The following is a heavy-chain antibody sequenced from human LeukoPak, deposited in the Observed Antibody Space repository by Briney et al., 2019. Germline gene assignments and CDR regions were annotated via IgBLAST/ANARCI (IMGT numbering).Heavy chain of an antibody. D-gene: IGHD4-11*01. Sequence: ASVKVSCKASGYTFRTCDINWVRQAPGQGLEWLGWMNPNSGNTGYAPKFQGRVAMTRVTSINTAYMELFSLRSEDTAVYLCVRGDLPTTVLNDPFNIWAHGTMVTVSS. J-gene: IGHJ3*02. V-gene: IGHV1-8*01. CDR1: GYTFRTCD. CDR2: MNPNSGNT. CDR3: VRGDLPTTVLNDPFNI.